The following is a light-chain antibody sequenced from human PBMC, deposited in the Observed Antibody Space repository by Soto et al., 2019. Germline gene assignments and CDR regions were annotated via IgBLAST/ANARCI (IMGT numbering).Light chain of an antibody. J-gene: IGKJ1*01. V-gene: IGKV3-20*01. CDR3: QQYGTSKT. CDR2: GAS. Sequence: EILLTQSPGTLSLSPGERATLSCRASQIVRNNYVAWYQHKPGQAPSLLIYGASNRAFDIPDRFSGSGSGTDFTLTISRLEPDDFAVYFCQQYGTSKTFGQGTKVEMK. CDR1: QIVRNNY.